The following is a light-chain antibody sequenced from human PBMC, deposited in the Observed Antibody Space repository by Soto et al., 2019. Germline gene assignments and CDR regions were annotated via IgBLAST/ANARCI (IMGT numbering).Light chain of an antibody. CDR1: SSDIGGYDF. CDR2: DVN. CDR3: TSSAGGNTHEV. Sequence: QSALTQPASASGSPGQSITLSCTGTSSDIGGYDFVSWYQRYPGKAPKLIIYDVNNRPSGVSNRFSGSKSGNTASLTISGLHDEDEADYYCTSSAGGNTHEVFGGGTKVTVL. J-gene: IGLJ2*01. V-gene: IGLV2-14*01.